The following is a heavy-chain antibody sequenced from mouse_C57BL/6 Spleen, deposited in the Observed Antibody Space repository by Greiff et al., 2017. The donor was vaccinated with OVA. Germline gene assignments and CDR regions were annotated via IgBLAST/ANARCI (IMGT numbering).Heavy chain of an antibody. CDR1: GFTFSDYG. Sequence: EVKVEESGGGLVQPGGSLKLSCAASGFTFSDYGMAWVRQAPRKGPEWVAFISNLAYSIYYADTVTGRFTISRENAKNTLYLEMSSLRSEDTAMYYCASHGYGFAYWGQGTLVTVSA. CDR2: ISNLAYSI. D-gene: IGHD2-10*02. V-gene: IGHV5-15*04. J-gene: IGHJ3*01. CDR3: ASHGYGFAY.